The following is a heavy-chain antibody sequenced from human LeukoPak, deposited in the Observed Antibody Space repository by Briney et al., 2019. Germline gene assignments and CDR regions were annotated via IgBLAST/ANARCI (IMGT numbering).Heavy chain of an antibody. D-gene: IGHD6-19*01. CDR2: IKQDGSEK. CDR3: ARAQWLDSFDY. J-gene: IGHJ4*02. V-gene: IGHV3-7*01. CDR1: GFTVSSNS. Sequence: GGSLRLSCTVSGFTVSSNSMSWVRQAPGKGLEWVANIKQDGSEKYYVDSVKGRFTISRDNAKNTLYLQMNSLRDEDTAVYYCARAQWLDSFDYWGQGTLVTVSS.